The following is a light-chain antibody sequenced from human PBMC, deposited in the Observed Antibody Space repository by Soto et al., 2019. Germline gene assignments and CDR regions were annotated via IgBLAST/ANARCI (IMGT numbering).Light chain of an antibody. CDR1: SSNIGSNT. Sequence: QSVLTQPPSASGTPGQRVTISCSGSSSNIGSNTVNWYQHLPGTAPKLLIYSNNQRTSGVPDRFSGSKSGTSASLAISGLQSEDEADYYCAAWDDSLNGYVVFGGGTKLTVL. J-gene: IGLJ2*01. CDR2: SNN. V-gene: IGLV1-44*01. CDR3: AAWDDSLNGYVV.